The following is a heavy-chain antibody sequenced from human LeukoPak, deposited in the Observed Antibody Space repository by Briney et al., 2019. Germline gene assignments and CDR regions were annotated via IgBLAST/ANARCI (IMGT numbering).Heavy chain of an antibody. CDR2: TYYRSKWNN. V-gene: IGHV6-1*01. CDR1: GDSVSSNSAT. J-gene: IGHJ4*02. CDR3: ARDFCRGGSCSWRFDY. D-gene: IGHD2-15*01. Sequence: SQTLSLTCAISGDSVSSNSATWNWIRQSPSRVLVLLGRTYYRSKWNNDYTVSVQGRITLNPDTSKNQFSLQLNSVTPEDTAVYDCARDFCRGGSCSWRFDYWGQGILVTVSS.